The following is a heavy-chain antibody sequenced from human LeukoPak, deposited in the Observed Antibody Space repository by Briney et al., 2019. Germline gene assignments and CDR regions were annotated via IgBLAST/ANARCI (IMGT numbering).Heavy chain of an antibody. V-gene: IGHV1-69*13. CDR3: ARSIYCSSTSCSVYFQH. J-gene: IGHJ1*01. CDR1: GYTFTNYV. CDR2: IIPIFGTA. D-gene: IGHD2-2*01. Sequence: ASVKVSCKASGYTFTNYVINWVRQAPGQGLEWMGGIIPIFGTANYAQKFQGRVTITADESTSTAYMELSSLRSEDTAVYYCARSIYCSSTSCSVYFQHWGQGTLVTVSS.